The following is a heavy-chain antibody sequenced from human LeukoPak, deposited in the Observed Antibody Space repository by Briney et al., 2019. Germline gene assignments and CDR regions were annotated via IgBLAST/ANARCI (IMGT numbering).Heavy chain of an antibody. CDR1: GVSISSHY. Sequence: SETQSLTCTVSGVSISSHYWSWIRQSPGKRLEWIGNIYYTGSTNYNPSLQSRVAISIDTSKNQFSLTLNSVTAADAAVYYCASAGNPHYFDFWGQGPLVTVSS. J-gene: IGHJ4*02. CDR2: IYYTGST. CDR3: ASAGNPHYFDF. V-gene: IGHV4-59*11.